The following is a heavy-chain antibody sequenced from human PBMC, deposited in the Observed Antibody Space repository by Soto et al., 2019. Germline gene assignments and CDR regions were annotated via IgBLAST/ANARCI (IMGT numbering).Heavy chain of an antibody. Sequence: SETLSLTCTVSGGSISSGGYYWSWIRQHPGKGLEWIGYIYYSGSTYYNPSLKSRVTISVDTSKNQFSLKLSSVTAADTAVYYCARGVVVTAIHIDYWGQGTLVT. J-gene: IGHJ4*02. CDR1: GGSISSGGYY. V-gene: IGHV4-31*03. CDR2: IYYSGST. CDR3: ARGVVVTAIHIDY. D-gene: IGHD2-21*02.